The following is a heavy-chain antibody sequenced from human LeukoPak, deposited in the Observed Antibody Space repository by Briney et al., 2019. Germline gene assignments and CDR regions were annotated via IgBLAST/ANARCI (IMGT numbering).Heavy chain of an antibody. CDR2: IAYDGSNK. CDR3: ARETHWRGFDY. Sequence: GGSLRLFCAASGFTFSSYAMHWVRQAPGKGLDWVAVIAYDGSNKYYADSVKGRFTISRDNSKNTMYLQMNSLRPEDTAVYYCARETHWRGFDYWGQGTLVTVSS. V-gene: IGHV3-30*04. CDR1: GFTFSSYA. J-gene: IGHJ4*02. D-gene: IGHD1-1*01.